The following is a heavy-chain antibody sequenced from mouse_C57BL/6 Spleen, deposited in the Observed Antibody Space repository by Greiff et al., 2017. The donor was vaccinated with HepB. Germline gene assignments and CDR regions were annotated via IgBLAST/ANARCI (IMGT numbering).Heavy chain of an antibody. CDR2: IHPNSGST. CDR1: GYTFTSYW. CDR3: ARRGGSSGYYAMDY. J-gene: IGHJ4*01. V-gene: IGHV1-64*01. D-gene: IGHD3-2*02. Sequence: QVQLKQSGAELVKPGASVKLSCKASGYTFTSYWMHWVKQRPGQGLEWIGMIHPNSGSTNYNEKFKSKATLTVDKSSSTAYMQLSSLTSEDSAVYYGARRGGSSGYYAMDYWGQGTSVTVSS.